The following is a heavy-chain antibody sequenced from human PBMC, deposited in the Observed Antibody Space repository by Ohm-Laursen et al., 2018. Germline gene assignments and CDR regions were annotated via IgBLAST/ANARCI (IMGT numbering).Heavy chain of an antibody. Sequence: SLRLSCAASGFSFSSYDMHWVRQAPGKGLEWVSSISSSSSYIYYADSVKGRFTISRDNAKNSLYLQMNSLRAEDTAVYYCARERWDRDGYNPVWYFDLWGRGTLVTVSS. CDR2: ISSSSSYI. CDR1: GFSFSSYD. D-gene: IGHD5-24*01. V-gene: IGHV3-21*01. CDR3: ARERWDRDGYNPVWYFDL. J-gene: IGHJ2*01.